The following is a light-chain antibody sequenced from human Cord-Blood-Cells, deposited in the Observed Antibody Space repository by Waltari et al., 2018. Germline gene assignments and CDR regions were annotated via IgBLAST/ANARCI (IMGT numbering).Light chain of an antibody. CDR2: GAS. CDR3: QQYGSSPYT. J-gene: IGKJ2*01. CDR1: QRVSSSY. Sequence: EIVLPQSPGTLSLSPGERATLSCRASQRVSSSYLAWYQQKPGQAPRLLRYGASRRATGIPDRFSGSGSGTDFTLTISRLEPEDFAVYYCQQYGSSPYTFGQGTKLEIK. V-gene: IGKV3-20*01.